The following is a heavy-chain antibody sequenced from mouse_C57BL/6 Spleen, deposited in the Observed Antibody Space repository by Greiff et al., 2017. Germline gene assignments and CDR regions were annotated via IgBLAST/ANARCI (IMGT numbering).Heavy chain of an antibody. D-gene: IGHD4-1*01. CDR1: GYTFTSYW. Sequence: VQLQQSGAELVQPGASVKLSCKASGYTFTSYWMQWVKQRPGQGLEWIGEIDPADSYTNYNQKFKGKATLTVDPSSSTAYMQLSSLTSEDSAVYYCARGKLGQGDDWGQGTTLTGSS. J-gene: IGHJ2*01. CDR2: IDPADSYT. CDR3: ARGKLGQGDD. V-gene: IGHV1-50*01.